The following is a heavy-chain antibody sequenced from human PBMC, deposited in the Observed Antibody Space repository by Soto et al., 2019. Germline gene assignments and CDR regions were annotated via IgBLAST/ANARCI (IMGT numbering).Heavy chain of an antibody. CDR2: IANSGGRT. CDR1: GFTFSIYA. J-gene: IGHJ4*02. D-gene: IGHD5-18*01. CDR3: AKDGRAYSQEHFDY. Sequence: EVQLLESGGGLVQPGGSLRLSCAASGFTFSIYAMNWVRQAPGKGLEWVSAIANSGGRTYYADSVKGRFTISRDNSKNTLHLQMNSLRADDTAVYYCAKDGRAYSQEHFDYWGQGTLVTVSS. V-gene: IGHV3-23*01.